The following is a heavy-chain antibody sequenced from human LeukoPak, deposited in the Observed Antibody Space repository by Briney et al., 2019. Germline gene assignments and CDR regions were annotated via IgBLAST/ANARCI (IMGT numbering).Heavy chain of an antibody. J-gene: IGHJ3*02. Sequence: GGSLRLSCAASGFTFSSYGMHWVRQAPGKGLEWVAFIRYDGSNKYYADSVKGRFTISRDNSKNTLYLQMNSLRAEDTAVYYCAKDKGGIVGATTGAFDIWGQGTMVTVSS. CDR1: GFTFSSYG. CDR2: IRYDGSNK. D-gene: IGHD1-26*01. V-gene: IGHV3-30*02. CDR3: AKDKGGIVGATTGAFDI.